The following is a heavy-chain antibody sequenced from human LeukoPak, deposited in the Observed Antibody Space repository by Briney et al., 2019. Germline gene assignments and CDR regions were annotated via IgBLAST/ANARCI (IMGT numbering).Heavy chain of an antibody. CDR2: ISSSSSYI. J-gene: IGHJ4*02. D-gene: IGHD1-26*01. CDR1: GFTFSSYS. Sequence: GGSLRLSCAASGFTFSSYSMNWVRQAPGKGLEWVSSISSSSSYIYYADSVKGRFTISRDNAKNSLYLQMNSLRAEDTAVYYCARDYGSYWGAIDYWGQGTLVTVSS. CDR3: ARDYGSYWGAIDY. V-gene: IGHV3-21*01.